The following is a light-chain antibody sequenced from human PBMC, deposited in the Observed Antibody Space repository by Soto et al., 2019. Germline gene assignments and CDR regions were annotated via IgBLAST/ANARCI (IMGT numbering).Light chain of an antibody. CDR3: QQSSYWLT. J-gene: IGKJ4*01. CDR2: DTF. Sequence: DIVLTQSPATLSLSPGEIATLSFRASQSVSTYLAWYQQKPGQAPRLLIYDTFNRATGIPARFSGSGSGTDFTLTISSLETEDFAVYYCQQSSYWLTFGEGTKVDIK. CDR1: QSVSTY. V-gene: IGKV3-11*01.